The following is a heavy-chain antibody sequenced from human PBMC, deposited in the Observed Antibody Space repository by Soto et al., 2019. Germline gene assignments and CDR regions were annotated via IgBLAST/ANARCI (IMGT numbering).Heavy chain of an antibody. Sequence: QVQLVQSGAEVKKPGASVKVSCKASGYTFTSYYMHWVRLAPGQGLEWMGIINPDGGGTSYAQQFQGRVIMTRDTSTSTVDMERSSLRAEDTAVYYCAVGGNYLSMDVWGQGTTVTVSS. J-gene: IGHJ6*02. D-gene: IGHD4-4*01. CDR2: INPDGGGT. CDR1: GYTFTSYY. V-gene: IGHV1-46*01. CDR3: AVGGNYLSMDV.